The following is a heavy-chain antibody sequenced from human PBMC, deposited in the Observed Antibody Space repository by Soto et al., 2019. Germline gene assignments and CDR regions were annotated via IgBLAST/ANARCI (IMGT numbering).Heavy chain of an antibody. V-gene: IGHV3-30-3*01. CDR3: ARDPSITIFGVVIIPESYYFDY. D-gene: IGHD3-3*01. CDR1: GFTFSSYA. Sequence: QVQLVESGGGVVQPGRSLRLSCAASGFTFSSYAMHWVRQAPGKGLEWVAVISYDGSNKYYVDSVKGRFTISRDNSKNTLYLQMNSLRAEDTAVYYCARDPSITIFGVVIIPESYYFDYWGQGTLVTVSS. CDR2: ISYDGSNK. J-gene: IGHJ4*02.